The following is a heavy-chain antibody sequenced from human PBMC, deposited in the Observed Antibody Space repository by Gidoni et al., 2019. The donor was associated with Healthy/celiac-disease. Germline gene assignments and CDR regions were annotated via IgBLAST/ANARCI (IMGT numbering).Heavy chain of an antibody. CDR1: GYTFTSYD. CDR3: ARGLVVPAAMVPDP. J-gene: IGHJ5*02. V-gene: IGHV1-8*01. CDR2: MNPNSGNT. D-gene: IGHD2-2*01. Sequence: QVQLVQSGAEVKKPGASVKVSCKASGYTFTSYDINWVRQATEQGLEWMGWMNPNSGNTGYAQKFQGRVTMTRNTSISTAYMELSSLRSEDTAVYYCARGLVVPAAMVPDPWGQGTLVTVSS.